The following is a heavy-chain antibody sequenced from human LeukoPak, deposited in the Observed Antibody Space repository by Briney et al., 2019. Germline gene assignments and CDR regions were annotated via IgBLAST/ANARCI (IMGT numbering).Heavy chain of an antibody. CDR3: AGSSGWGSWWFDP. CDR2: MYYSGST. J-gene: IGHJ5*02. Sequence: SETLSLTCTVPGGSMSSYYWNWIRQPPGKGLEWIGYMYYSGSTNYNPSLKSRVAISVDTSKNQFSLRLRSVTAADTAVYYCAGSSGWGSWWFDPWGQGTLVTVSS. V-gene: IGHV4-59*01. D-gene: IGHD6-19*01. CDR1: GGSMSSYY.